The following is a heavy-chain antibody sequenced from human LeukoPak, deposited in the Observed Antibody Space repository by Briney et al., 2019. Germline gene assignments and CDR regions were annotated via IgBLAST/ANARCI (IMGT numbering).Heavy chain of an antibody. V-gene: IGHV1-2*06. Sequence: GASVTVSCKASGYTFTGYYMHWVRQAPGQGLEWMGRINPNSGGTNYAQKFQGRVTMTRDTSISTAYMELSRLRSDDTAVYYCARDPGYSSSWWDGGYFDYWGQGTLVTVSS. J-gene: IGHJ4*02. CDR3: ARDPGYSSSWWDGGYFDY. CDR1: GYTFTGYY. CDR2: INPNSGGT. D-gene: IGHD6-13*01.